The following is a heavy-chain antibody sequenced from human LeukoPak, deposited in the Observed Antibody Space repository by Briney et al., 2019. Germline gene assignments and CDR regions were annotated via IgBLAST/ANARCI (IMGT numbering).Heavy chain of an antibody. CDR3: ARHRYYYDSSGYSPLDY. CDR2: INHSGST. D-gene: IGHD3-22*01. J-gene: IGHJ4*02. V-gene: IGHV4-34*01. CDR1: GGSFSGYY. Sequence: SETLSLTCAVYGGSFSGYYWSWIRQPPGKGLEWIGEINHSGSTNYNPSLKSRVTISVDTSKNQFSLKLSSVTAADTAVYYCARHRYYYDSSGYSPLDYWGQGTLVTVSS.